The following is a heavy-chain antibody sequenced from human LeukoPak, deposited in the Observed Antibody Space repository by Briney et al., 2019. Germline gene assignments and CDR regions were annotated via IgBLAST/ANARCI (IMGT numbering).Heavy chain of an antibody. D-gene: IGHD2-15*01. Sequence: LSLTCAVYGGSFSGYYWSWIRQAPGKGLEWVSYISSSGSTIYYADSVKGRFTISRDNAKNSLYLQMNSLRAEDTAVYYCARDFPLRVGGQGTLVTVSS. CDR1: GGSFSGYY. V-gene: IGHV3-11*01. CDR2: ISSSGSTI. J-gene: IGHJ4*02. CDR3: ARDFPLRV.